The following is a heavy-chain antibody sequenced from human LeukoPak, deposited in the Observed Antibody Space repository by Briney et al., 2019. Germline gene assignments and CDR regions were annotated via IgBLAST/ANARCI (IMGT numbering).Heavy chain of an antibody. J-gene: IGHJ3*02. CDR3: TGIAAAGPSLDI. Sequence: GGSLRLSCAASGFTFSSYAMHWVRQAPGKGLEWVAVISYDGSNKYYADSVKGRFTISRDNSKNTLYLQMNSLRAEDTAVYYCTGIAAAGPSLDIWAKGQWSPSLQ. CDR1: GFTFSSYA. V-gene: IGHV3-30-3*01. CDR2: ISYDGSNK. D-gene: IGHD6-13*01.